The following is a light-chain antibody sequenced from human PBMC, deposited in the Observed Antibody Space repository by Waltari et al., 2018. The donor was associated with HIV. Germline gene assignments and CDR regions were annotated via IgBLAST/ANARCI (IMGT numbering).Light chain of an antibody. J-gene: IGKJ4*01. Sequence: DIVMTQSPDSLAVSLGEGVTISCRSSRTVFNNSNSKNYLAWYLQRPGQPPRVLFYWSSTRAAGVPDRFSGSGSGTDFSLTISGLQAEDVALYYCQQYYSLPTTFGGGTKVEIK. CDR1: RTVFNNSNSKNY. CDR3: QQYYSLPTT. V-gene: IGKV4-1*01. CDR2: WSS.